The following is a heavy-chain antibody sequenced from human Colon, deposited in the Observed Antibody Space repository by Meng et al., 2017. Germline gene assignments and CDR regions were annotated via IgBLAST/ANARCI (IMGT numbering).Heavy chain of an antibody. CDR1: GYTFTSYG. CDR3: ARVGGPDAMVRGVITTDFDY. CDR2: ISAYNGNT. D-gene: IGHD3-10*01. V-gene: IGHV1-18*01. Sequence: QVQLVQPGAELKKLGASVKGSCKASGYTFTSYGISWVRQAPGQGLEWMGWISAYNGNTNYAQKLQGRVTMTTDTSTSTAYMELRSLRSDDTAVYYCARVGGPDAMVRGVITTDFDYWGQGTLVTVSS. J-gene: IGHJ4*02.